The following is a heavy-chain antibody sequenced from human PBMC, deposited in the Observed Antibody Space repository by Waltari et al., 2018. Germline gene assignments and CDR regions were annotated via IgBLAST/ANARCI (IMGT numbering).Heavy chain of an antibody. V-gene: IGHV4-59*01. D-gene: IGHD2-2*01. CDR2: IYYSGST. CDR3: ARVYCSSTSCYPGPFDY. J-gene: IGHJ4*02. CDR1: GGSISSYY. Sequence: QVQLQESGPGLVKPSETLSLTCTVSGGSISSYYWSWIRQPPGKGLEWIGYIYYSGSTNSNPSLKSRVTISVDTSKTQFSLKLSSVTAADTAVYYCARVYCSSTSCYPGPFDYWGQGTLVTVSS.